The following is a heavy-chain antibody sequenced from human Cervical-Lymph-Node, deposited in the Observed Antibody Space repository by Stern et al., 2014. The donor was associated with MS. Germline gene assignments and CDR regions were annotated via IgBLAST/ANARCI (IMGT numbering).Heavy chain of an antibody. J-gene: IGHJ4*02. CDR1: GYIFTNYW. CDR2: IYPGDSET. CDR3: ARQGTGTITPFDH. V-gene: IGHV5-51*01. D-gene: IGHD1-14*01. Sequence: MQLVQSGAEVKKPGESLKISCKGSGYIFTNYWIGWVRQMPGKGLEWMGIIYPGDSETRYSPSFQGQVTISADKSISTAYLQWSSLKASDTAMYYCARQGTGTITPFDHWGQGILVTVSS.